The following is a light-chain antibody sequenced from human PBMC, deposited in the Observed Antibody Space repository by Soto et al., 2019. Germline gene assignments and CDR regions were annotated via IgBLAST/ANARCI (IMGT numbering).Light chain of an antibody. CDR1: TGAVTSRHW. J-gene: IGLJ3*02. Sequence: QAVVTQEPSLSVSPGGTGTLTCGASTGAVTSRHWPYWIQQKPGQAPRTLLYDTSKKESWTPARFSGFLLGDKAALTLSGALTEDEADYHCLRCFSDTVLFGGGTKLTVL. CDR3: LRCFSDTVL. CDR2: DTS. V-gene: IGLV7-46*01.